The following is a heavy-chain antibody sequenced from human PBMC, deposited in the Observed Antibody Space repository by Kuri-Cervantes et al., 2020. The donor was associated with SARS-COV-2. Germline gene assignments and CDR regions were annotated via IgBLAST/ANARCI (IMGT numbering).Heavy chain of an antibody. Sequence: GSLRLSCAVYGGSFSGYYWSWIRQPPGKGLEWIGEINHSGRTNYNPSLTSRVTISVDTSKNQFSLKLSSVTAADTAVYYCARLGGYCSGGSCYYNWFDPWGQGTLVTVSS. D-gene: IGHD2-15*01. J-gene: IGHJ5*02. CDR2: INHSGRT. V-gene: IGHV4-34*01. CDR1: GGSFSGYY. CDR3: ARLGGYCSGGSCYYNWFDP.